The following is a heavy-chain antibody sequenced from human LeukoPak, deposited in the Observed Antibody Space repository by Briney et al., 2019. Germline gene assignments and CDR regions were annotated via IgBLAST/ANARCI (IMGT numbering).Heavy chain of an antibody. CDR1: GFTFSSYW. CDR2: INSDGSST. J-gene: IGHJ4*02. V-gene: IGHV3-74*01. CDR3: ARDSLYDYDKYFDY. D-gene: IGHD3-22*01. Sequence: GGSLRLSCAASGFTFSSYWMHWVRQAPGKGLVWVSRINSDGSSTSYADSVKGRFTISRDNAKNTLYLQMNSLRAEDTAVYYCARDSLYDYDKYFDYWGREPWSPSPQ.